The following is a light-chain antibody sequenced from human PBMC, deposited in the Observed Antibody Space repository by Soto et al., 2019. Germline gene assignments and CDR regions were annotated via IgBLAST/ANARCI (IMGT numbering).Light chain of an antibody. CDR2: GAS. CDR1: QTVNSN. J-gene: IGKJ1*01. Sequence: EIVMTQSPATLSVSPGERATVSCRASQTVNSNLAWYQQRPGQAPRLLISGASTRAPGIPARFSGSGSGTEFTLTISSLQSEDFAVYYCQQYNNWPPWTFGQGTRVEI. CDR3: QQYNNWPPWT. V-gene: IGKV3-15*01.